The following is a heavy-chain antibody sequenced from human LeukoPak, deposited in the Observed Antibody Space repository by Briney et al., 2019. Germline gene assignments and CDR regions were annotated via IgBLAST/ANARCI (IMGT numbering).Heavy chain of an antibody. CDR2: ISSSSSYI. J-gene: IGHJ4*02. Sequence: GGSLRLSCAASGFTFSSYSMNWVRQAPGKGLEWVSSISSSSSYIYYADSVKGRFTISRANSKNTLYLQMNSLRAEDTAVYYCAKDREAAMVAFDYWGQGTLVTVSS. CDR1: GFTFSSYS. CDR3: AKDREAAMVAFDY. D-gene: IGHD5-18*01. V-gene: IGHV3-21*04.